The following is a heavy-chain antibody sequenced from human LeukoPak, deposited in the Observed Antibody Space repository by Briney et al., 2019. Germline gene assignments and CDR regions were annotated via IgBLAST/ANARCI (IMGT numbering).Heavy chain of an antibody. V-gene: IGHV3-30*18. D-gene: IGHD3-10*01. J-gene: IGHJ6*02. CDR3: AKDPRITMVRGVIISGMDV. CDR1: GFTFSSYG. Sequence: PGGSLRLSCAASGFTFSSYGMHWVRQAPGKGLEWVAVISYDGSNKYYADSVKGRFTISRDNSKNTMYLKMNSLRAEDTAVYYCAKDPRITMVRGVIISGMDVWGQGTTVTVSS. CDR2: ISYDGSNK.